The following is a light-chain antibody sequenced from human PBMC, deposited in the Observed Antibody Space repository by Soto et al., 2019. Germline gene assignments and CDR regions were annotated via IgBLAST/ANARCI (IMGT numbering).Light chain of an antibody. Sequence: QSALTQPRSVSGSPGQSVTISCTGASSDFGGFNYVSWYQHHPGRAPKLMIYDVTKRPSGVPDRFSGFKSGNTASLTISGLQPEDEADYCCSAYAGTYVVFGGGTKLTVL. CDR3: SAYAGTYVV. V-gene: IGLV2-11*02. CDR1: SSDFGGFNY. CDR2: DVT. J-gene: IGLJ2*01.